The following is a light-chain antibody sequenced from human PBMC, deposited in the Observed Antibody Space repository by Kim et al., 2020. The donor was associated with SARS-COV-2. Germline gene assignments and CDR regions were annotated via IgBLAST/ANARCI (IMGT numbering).Light chain of an antibody. CDR3: QQYNNWPLT. CDR2: GAS. J-gene: IGKJ4*01. Sequence: VAPGETATISCRASQSVSSNLAWYQQKPGQAPRILIYGASTRASGIPAGFRGSGSGTEFTLIINSLQSEDFSDYYCQQYNNWPLTFGGGTKVDIK. V-gene: IGKV3-15*01. CDR1: QSVSSN.